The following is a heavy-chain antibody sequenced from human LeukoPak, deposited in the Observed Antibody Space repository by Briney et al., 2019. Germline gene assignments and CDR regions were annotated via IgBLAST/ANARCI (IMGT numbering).Heavy chain of an antibody. Sequence: GGSLRLSCAASGFTFSTYSMNWVRQAPGKGLEWLSYIRSSSSTKYYADSVKGRFTISRDNAKNTLYLQMNSLRAEDTAVYYCARRTEVTSMVTDEPFDYWGQGTLVTLSS. CDR1: GFTFSTYS. J-gene: IGHJ4*02. CDR2: IRSSSSTK. D-gene: IGHD4/OR15-4a*01. CDR3: ARRTEVTSMVTDEPFDY. V-gene: IGHV3-48*04.